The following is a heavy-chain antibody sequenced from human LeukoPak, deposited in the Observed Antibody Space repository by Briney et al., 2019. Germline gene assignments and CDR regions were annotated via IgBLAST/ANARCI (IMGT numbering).Heavy chain of an antibody. J-gene: IGHJ4*02. Sequence: GESLKISCKASGYTFTDYHMHWVRQAPGQGLEWMGRIYPTTGGTNYAQKFQGRLTLTRDTSINTVYMELSSLRSDDTAVYYCARENWFFDYWGQGTLVTVSS. CDR2: IYPTTGGT. CDR1: GYTFTDYH. CDR3: ARENWFFDY. V-gene: IGHV1-2*06. D-gene: IGHD3-9*01.